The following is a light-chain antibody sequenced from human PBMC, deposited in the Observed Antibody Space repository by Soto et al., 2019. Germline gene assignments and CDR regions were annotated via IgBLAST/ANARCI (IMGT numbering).Light chain of an antibody. CDR3: QQYYTNPFS. V-gene: IGKV4-1*01. CDR1: QSVLYSTNNKNY. CDR2: WAS. J-gene: IGKJ4*01. Sequence: DFVMTQSPDSLAVSLGERATINCKSSQSVLYSTNNKNYLAWYQQKPGQPPKLLIYWASTRESGVPDRFSGSGSGTDFTLTISSLQAEDVALYFCQQYYTNPFSFGGGTKFEIK.